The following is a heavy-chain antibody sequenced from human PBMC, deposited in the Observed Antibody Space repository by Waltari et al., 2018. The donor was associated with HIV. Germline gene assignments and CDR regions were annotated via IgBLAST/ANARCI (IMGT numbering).Heavy chain of an antibody. CDR2: IYYSGST. CDR1: GGSIRSYY. CDR3: ARGGSYYDFWSGYYGPDAFDI. J-gene: IGHJ3*02. Sequence: QVQLQESGPGLVKPSETLSLTCTVSGGSIRSYYWSWIRQPPGKGLEWIGYIYYSGSTNYNPSLKSRVTISVDTSKNQFSLKLSSVTAADTAVYYCARGGSYYDFWSGYYGPDAFDIWGQGTMVTVSS. D-gene: IGHD3-3*01. V-gene: IGHV4-59*01.